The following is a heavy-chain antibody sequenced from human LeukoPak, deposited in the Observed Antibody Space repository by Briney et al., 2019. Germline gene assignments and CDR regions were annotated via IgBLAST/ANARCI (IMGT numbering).Heavy chain of an antibody. CDR2: FYVGGVT. Sequence: SETLSLTCIVSGGSITNNYWSWIRQPAGKGLEWIGRFYVGGVTEYNPSLKSRVTVSEDTPKNQFSLRLTSVTAADTAVYYCAREGRDYDGSGYYGLDYWGRGTLVTVSS. J-gene: IGHJ4*02. CDR3: AREGRDYDGSGYYGLDY. D-gene: IGHD3-22*01. V-gene: IGHV4-4*07. CDR1: GGSITNNY.